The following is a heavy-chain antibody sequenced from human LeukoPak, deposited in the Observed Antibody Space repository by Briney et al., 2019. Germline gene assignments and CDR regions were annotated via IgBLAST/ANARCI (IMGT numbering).Heavy chain of an antibody. CDR1: GYTFTGYY. CDR2: INPNSGGT. D-gene: IGHD2-2*01. V-gene: IGHV1-2*02. Sequence: ASVKVSCKASGYTFTGYYMHWVRQAPGQGLEWMGWINPNSGGTNYAQKFQGRVTMTRDTSISTAYMELSRLRSDDTAVYYCARSCSSTSCHLGYSDYWGQGTLVTVSS. J-gene: IGHJ4*02. CDR3: ARSCSSTSCHLGYSDY.